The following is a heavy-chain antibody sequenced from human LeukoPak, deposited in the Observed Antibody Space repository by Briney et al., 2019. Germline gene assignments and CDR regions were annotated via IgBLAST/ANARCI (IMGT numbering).Heavy chain of an antibody. D-gene: IGHD4-17*01. V-gene: IGHV3-23*01. CDR2: ITASASST. J-gene: IGHJ3*01. CDR3: AKDPYGDYVGAFDF. CDR1: GFTFSIYA. Sequence: GGSLRLSCAASGFTFSIYAMHWVRQAPGKGLEWVSTITASASSTNYADSVKGRFTISRDNSKRTLYLQMNSLRAEDTAIYYCAKDPYGDYVGAFDFWGQGTLVTVSS.